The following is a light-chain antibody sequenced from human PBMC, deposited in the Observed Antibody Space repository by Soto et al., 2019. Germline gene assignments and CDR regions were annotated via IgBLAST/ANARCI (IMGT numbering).Light chain of an antibody. CDR2: ETS. V-gene: IGKV1D-16*01. CDR3: QQYNNFPPT. CDR1: QSVANR. J-gene: IGKJ4*01. Sequence: DVQMTQSPSSLSASVGDRVSITCRASQSVANRLAWYQQKPGKAPKSLIYETSTLQSGVPSRFSGSGSGTYFTLTINSLQPEDFATYYCQQYNNFPPTFGGGTKVEIK.